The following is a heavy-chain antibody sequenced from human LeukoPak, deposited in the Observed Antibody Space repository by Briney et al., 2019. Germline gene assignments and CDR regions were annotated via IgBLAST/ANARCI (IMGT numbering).Heavy chain of an antibody. D-gene: IGHD3-10*01. CDR1: GYSLSSGYY. CDR3: ASLRTRAGSGSYVGGFDY. Sequence: SETLSLTCTVSGYSLSSGYYWGWIRQPPGKGLEWIGSIYHSGSTYYNPSLKSRVTISVDTSKNQFSLKLSSVTAADTAVYYCASLRTRAGSGSYVGGFDYWGQGTLVTVSS. V-gene: IGHV4-38-2*02. CDR2: IYHSGST. J-gene: IGHJ4*02.